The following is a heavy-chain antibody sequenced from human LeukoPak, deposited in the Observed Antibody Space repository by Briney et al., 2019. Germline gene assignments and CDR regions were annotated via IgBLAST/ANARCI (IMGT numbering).Heavy chain of an antibody. Sequence: GGSLSLSCAASGFTFNSYSMNWVRPAPGKGLEWVSYISSASGTKEYADSVKGRFTISRDNAKNSLFLQMDSLRAQDTAIYYCARVEYTNSPGHGGLGTLVTVSS. CDR1: GFTFNSYS. J-gene: IGHJ4*02. CDR3: ARVEYTNSPGH. V-gene: IGHV3-48*01. CDR2: ISSASGTK. D-gene: IGHD6-6*01.